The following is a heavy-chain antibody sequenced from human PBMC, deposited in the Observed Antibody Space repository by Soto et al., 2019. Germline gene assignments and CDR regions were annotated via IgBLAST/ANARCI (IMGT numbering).Heavy chain of an antibody. Sequence: GGSLRLSCAASGFTFSSYWMHWVRQAPGKGLVWVSRINYDGRSTSYTDSVKGRFTISRDNAKNTLYLQMNSLRVGDTAVFYCTRGLWGMATDVFDIWGQGTMVTVSS. D-gene: IGHD5-12*01. V-gene: IGHV3-74*01. CDR3: TRGLWGMATDVFDI. CDR1: GFTFSSYW. J-gene: IGHJ3*02. CDR2: INYDGRST.